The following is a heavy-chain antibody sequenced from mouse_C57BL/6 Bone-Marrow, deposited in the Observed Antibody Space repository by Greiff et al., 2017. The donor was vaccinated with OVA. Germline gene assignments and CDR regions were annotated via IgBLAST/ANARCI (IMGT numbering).Heavy chain of an antibody. CDR3: ARKRAYYGPYYAMDY. Sequence: QVQLKQSGPGLVAPSQSLSITCTVSGFSLTSYAISWVRQPPGKGLAWLGVIWTGGGTNYNSALKSRLSISKDNSKSQVFLKMNSLQTDDAARYYCARKRAYYGPYYAMDYWGQGTSVTVSS. V-gene: IGHV2-9-1*01. J-gene: IGHJ4*01. CDR1: GFSLTSYA. D-gene: IGHD2-10*01. CDR2: IWTGGGT.